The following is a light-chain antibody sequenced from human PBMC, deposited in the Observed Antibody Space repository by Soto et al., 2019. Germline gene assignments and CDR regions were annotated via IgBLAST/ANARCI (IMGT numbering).Light chain of an antibody. Sequence: EIVMTQSPATLSVSPGESATLSCRASRSVYANLAWYQQRPGQAPRLLIYGAFTRATDIPARFRGSGSGTEFSLTICSVQSEDFAVYYCQQYDVWPFTFGPGTKVDIK. CDR2: GAF. J-gene: IGKJ3*01. V-gene: IGKV3-15*01. CDR1: RSVYAN. CDR3: QQYDVWPFT.